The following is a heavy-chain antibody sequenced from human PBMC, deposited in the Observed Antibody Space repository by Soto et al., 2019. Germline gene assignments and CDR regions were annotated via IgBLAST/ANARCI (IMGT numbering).Heavy chain of an antibody. CDR1: GGTFSSHT. J-gene: IGHJ2*01. CDR2: IIPALGTA. V-gene: IGHV1-69*08. D-gene: IGHD4-17*01. Sequence: QDQLVQSGAEVKKPGSSVKVSCKASGGTFSSHTFSWVRQAPGQGLEWMGRIIPALGTATYAQKFQGRVTITADESATTVYMELNSLRSEDTAGYYCARPAFGDYWYFDLWGRGTLVTVSS. CDR3: ARPAFGDYWYFDL.